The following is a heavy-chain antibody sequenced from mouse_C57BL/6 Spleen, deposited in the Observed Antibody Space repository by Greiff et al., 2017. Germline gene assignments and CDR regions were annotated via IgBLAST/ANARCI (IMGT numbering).Heavy chain of an antibody. CDR2: INPSTGGT. J-gene: IGHJ3*01. CDR1: GYSFTGYY. D-gene: IGHD3-1*01. Sequence: VQLQQSGPELVKPGASVKISCKASGYSFTGYYMNWVKQSPEKSLEWIGEINPSTGGTTYNQKFKAKATLTVDKSSSTAYMQLKSLTSEDSAVYYCARSGRPPFAYWGQGTLVTVSA. V-gene: IGHV1-42*01. CDR3: ARSGRPPFAY.